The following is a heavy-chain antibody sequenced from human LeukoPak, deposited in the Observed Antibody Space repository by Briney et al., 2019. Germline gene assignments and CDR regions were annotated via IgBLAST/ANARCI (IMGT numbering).Heavy chain of an antibody. J-gene: IGHJ6*02. Sequence: ASVKVSCKDSGYTFTSYDINWVRQATGQGLEWMGWMNPNSGNTGYAQKFQGRVTMTRNTSISTAYMELSSLRSEDTAVYYCARSPTYYDFWSGYRRYYYYYYGMDVWGQGTTVTVSS. D-gene: IGHD3-3*01. V-gene: IGHV1-8*01. CDR3: ARSPTYYDFWSGYRRYYYYYYGMDV. CDR1: GYTFTSYD. CDR2: MNPNSGNT.